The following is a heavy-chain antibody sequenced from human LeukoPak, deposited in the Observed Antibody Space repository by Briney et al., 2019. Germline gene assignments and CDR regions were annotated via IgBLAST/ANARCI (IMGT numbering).Heavy chain of an antibody. CDR2: ISSSSSYI. D-gene: IGHD3-9*01. J-gene: IGHJ5*02. CDR1: GFTFSSYS. V-gene: IGHV3-21*01. CDR3: ARDCDILTGFPSGWFDP. Sequence: GGSLRLSCAASGFTFSSYSMNWVRQAPGKGLEWVSSISSSSSYIYYADSVKGRFTISRDNAKNSLYLQMNSLRAEDTAVYYCARDCDILTGFPSGWFDPWGQGTLVTVSS.